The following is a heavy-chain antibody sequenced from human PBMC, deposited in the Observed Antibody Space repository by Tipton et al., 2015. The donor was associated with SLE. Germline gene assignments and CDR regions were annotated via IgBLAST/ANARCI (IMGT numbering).Heavy chain of an antibody. CDR1: GGSISSYY. CDR3: ARVVDYDFWSGYDDAFDI. D-gene: IGHD3-3*01. J-gene: IGHJ3*02. Sequence: TLSLTCTVSGGSISSYYWSWIRQPPGKGLEWIGCIYTSGSTNYNPSLKSRVTISVDTSKNQFSLKLSSVTAADTAVYYCARVVDYDFWSGYDDAFDIWGQGTMVTVSS. V-gene: IGHV4-4*08. CDR2: IYTSGST.